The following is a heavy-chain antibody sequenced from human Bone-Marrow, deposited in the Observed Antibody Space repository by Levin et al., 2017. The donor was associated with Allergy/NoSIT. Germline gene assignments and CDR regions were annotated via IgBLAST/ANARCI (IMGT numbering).Heavy chain of an antibody. J-gene: IGHJ4*02. CDR1: GFSFSSDH. CDR3: AGEENDYKKFDS. D-gene: IGHD4/OR15-4a*01. Sequence: GESLKISCKASGFSFSSDHMHWVRQAPGQGLEWMGFTGPSGPGTVNIPKFQGRLTVTRDTSTSTVYMELTSLRSDDTAVYYCAGEENDYKKFDSWGQGTLVTVSS. CDR2: TGPSGPGT. V-gene: IGHV1-46*01.